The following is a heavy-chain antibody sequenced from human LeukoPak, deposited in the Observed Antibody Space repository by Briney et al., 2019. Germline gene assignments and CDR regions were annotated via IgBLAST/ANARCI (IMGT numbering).Heavy chain of an antibody. Sequence: GGSLRLSCAASGFTVSSNYMTWVRQAPGKGLEWVSVIYSGVGTDYADSVKGRFTISRDNSEDTIHLQMNSLRAEDTAVYYCATCSVGPTRHWRFDLWGRGTLVT. CDR2: IYSGVGT. CDR3: ATCSVGPTRHWRFDL. J-gene: IGHJ2*01. CDR1: GFTVSSNY. V-gene: IGHV3-66*01. D-gene: IGHD1-26*01.